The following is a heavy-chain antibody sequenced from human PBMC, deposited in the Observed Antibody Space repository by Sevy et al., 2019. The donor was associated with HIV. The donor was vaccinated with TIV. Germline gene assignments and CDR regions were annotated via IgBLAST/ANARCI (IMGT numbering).Heavy chain of an antibody. J-gene: IGHJ4*02. CDR3: ARVRYYGSGLPFDH. D-gene: IGHD3-10*01. V-gene: IGHV3-7*01. Sequence: GGSLRLSCAASGFTFSSYWMSWVRQAPGKGLEWVANIKQGGSDKYYVDSVKGRVTISRDNARNSLYLQMNSLRAEDTAVYYCARVRYYGSGLPFDHWGQGTLVTVSS. CDR2: IKQGGSDK. CDR1: GFTFSSYW.